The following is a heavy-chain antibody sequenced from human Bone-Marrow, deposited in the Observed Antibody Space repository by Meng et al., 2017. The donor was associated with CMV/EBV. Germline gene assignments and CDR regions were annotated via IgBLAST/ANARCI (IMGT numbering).Heavy chain of an antibody. D-gene: IGHD3-16*01. V-gene: IGHV3-7*01. Sequence: GESLKISCEASGFFFGSFWMTWVRQAPGKGLEWVANIKYDGSEKSYAESLKGRFTISRDNAKNSLYLQMNSLRAEDTAVYYCARDPRGRGGMDVWGQGTTVTVSS. J-gene: IGHJ6*02. CDR2: IKYDGSEK. CDR3: ARDPRGRGGMDV. CDR1: GFFFGSFW.